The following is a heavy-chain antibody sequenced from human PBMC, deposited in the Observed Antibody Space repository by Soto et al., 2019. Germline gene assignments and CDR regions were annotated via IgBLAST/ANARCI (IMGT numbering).Heavy chain of an antibody. CDR2: IIPIFGTA. V-gene: IGHV1-69*13. CDR1: SGIIISYS. Sequence: SVQVFSNTASGIIISYSIRCVRQATGQGLEWMVGIIPIFGTANYAQKFQGRVTITADESTSTAYMELSSLRSKDTALYSRATGGYGAYAWDYWGQGTLVTVSS. CDR3: ATGGYGAYAWDY. J-gene: IGHJ4*02. D-gene: IGHD5-18*01.